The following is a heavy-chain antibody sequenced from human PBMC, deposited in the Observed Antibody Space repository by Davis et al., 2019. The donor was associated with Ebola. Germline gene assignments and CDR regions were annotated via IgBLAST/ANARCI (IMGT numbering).Heavy chain of an antibody. CDR2: INQDGSEK. CDR3: ARDNLAAMVLFDY. V-gene: IGHV3-7*01. Sequence: GGSLRLSCAASGFTLSSYWMSWVRQAPGKGLQWVANINQDGSEKNYVDSVKGRFTISRDNARNSLYLQMNSLRAEDTAVYYCARDNLAAMVLFDYWGQGTLVTVSS. CDR1: GFTLSSYW. J-gene: IGHJ4*02. D-gene: IGHD5-18*01.